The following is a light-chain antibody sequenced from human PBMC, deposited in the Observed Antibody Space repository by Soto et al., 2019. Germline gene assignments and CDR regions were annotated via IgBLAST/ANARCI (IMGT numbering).Light chain of an antibody. CDR3: QHYNSYSEA. CDR2: ATS. J-gene: IGKJ1*01. Sequence: EIVLPQSPGTLSLSPGERATLSCRASQSVSSRDLAWYQQKPGQAPRLLIYATSSRATGIPDRFSGSGSGTDFTLTISRLEPEDFATYYCQHYNSYSEAFGQGTKVELK. CDR1: QSVSSRD. V-gene: IGKV3-20*01.